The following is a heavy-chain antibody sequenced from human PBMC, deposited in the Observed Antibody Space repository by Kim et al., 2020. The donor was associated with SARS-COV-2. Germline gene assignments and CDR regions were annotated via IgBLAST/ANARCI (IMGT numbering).Heavy chain of an antibody. V-gene: IGHV3-23*01. J-gene: IGHJ4*02. CDR2: ITNNNGKT. CDR3: AKDHPSPGWPTFGD. CDR1: GFAVYRFA. Sequence: LSLTCAASGFAVYRFAMNWVRQAPGKGLEWISAITNNNGKTYYQDSVKGRFTISRDESKNIVYLHMNSLRVEDTAVYYCAKDHPSPGWPTFGDWGQGTLVAVSS. D-gene: IGHD6-19*01.